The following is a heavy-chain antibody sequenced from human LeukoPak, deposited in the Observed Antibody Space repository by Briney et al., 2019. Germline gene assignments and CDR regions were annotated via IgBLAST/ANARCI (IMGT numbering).Heavy chain of an antibody. CDR2: ISHSGST. D-gene: IGHD2-2*01. CDR1: GGSFSGYY. V-gene: IGHV4-34*01. CDR3: ARLVVPAATDFDY. J-gene: IGHJ4*02. Sequence: SETLSLTCAVYGGSFSGYYWSWIRQPPGKGLEWIGEISHSGSTNYNPSLKSRVTISVDTSKNQFSLKLSSVTAADTAVYYCARLVVPAATDFDYWGQGTLVTVSS.